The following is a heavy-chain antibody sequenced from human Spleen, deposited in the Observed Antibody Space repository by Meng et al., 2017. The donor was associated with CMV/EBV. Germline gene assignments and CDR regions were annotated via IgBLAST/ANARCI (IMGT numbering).Heavy chain of an antibody. CDR3: AREAAGYYYYYGMDV. J-gene: IGHJ6*02. CDR2: IYYSGST. CDR1: GGSISSSSYY. D-gene: IGHD6-13*01. Sequence: GSLRLSCTVSGGSISSSSYYWGWIRQPPGKGLEWIGSIYYSGSTYYNPSLKSRVTISVDTSKNQFSLRLSSVTAADTAVYYCAREAAGYYYYYGMDVWGQGTTVTVSS. V-gene: IGHV4-39*07.